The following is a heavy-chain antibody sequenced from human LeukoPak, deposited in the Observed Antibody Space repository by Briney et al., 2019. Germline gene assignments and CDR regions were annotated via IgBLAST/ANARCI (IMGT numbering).Heavy chain of an antibody. Sequence: SETLSPTCTVAGGSISSYYWSWVRQPAGKGREWLGRIYTSGSTNYNPSLKSRVTMSGETSKNQFSLKLSSATAADTAVYYCARSGYDRYYYYMDVWGKGTTVTVSS. V-gene: IGHV4-4*07. CDR3: ARSGYDRYYYYMDV. D-gene: IGHD5-12*01. CDR2: IYTSGST. CDR1: GGSISSYY. J-gene: IGHJ6*03.